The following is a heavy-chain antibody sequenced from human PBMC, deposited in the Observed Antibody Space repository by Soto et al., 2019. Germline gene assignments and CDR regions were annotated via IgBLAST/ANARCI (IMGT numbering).Heavy chain of an antibody. Sequence: SETLSLTCTVSGGSISSDDYYWSWIRQPPGKGLEWIAYIYYSGSTYYNPSLKSRVTISVDTSKNQFSLKLTSVTAADTAVYYCARIEYSSSSGHFDYWGQGTLVTVSS. CDR3: ARIEYSSSSGHFDY. V-gene: IGHV4-30-4*01. J-gene: IGHJ4*02. CDR1: GGSISSDDYY. CDR2: IYYSGST. D-gene: IGHD6-6*01.